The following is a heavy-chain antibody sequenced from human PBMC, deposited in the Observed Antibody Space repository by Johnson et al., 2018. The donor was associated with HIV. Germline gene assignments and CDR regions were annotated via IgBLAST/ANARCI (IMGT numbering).Heavy chain of an antibody. Sequence: EVQLVESGGGLVQPGGSLRLSCAASGFTFSSYWMHWVRQAPGKGLVLVSRINSDGSSTSYADSVKGRFTISRDNSKNTLYLQMNSLIAEDTAVYYCATGIAAAAMTLHAFDIWGQGAVVTVSS. J-gene: IGHJ3*02. CDR2: INSDGSST. CDR3: ATGIAAAAMTLHAFDI. CDR1: GFTFSSYW. V-gene: IGHV3-74*01. D-gene: IGHD6-13*01.